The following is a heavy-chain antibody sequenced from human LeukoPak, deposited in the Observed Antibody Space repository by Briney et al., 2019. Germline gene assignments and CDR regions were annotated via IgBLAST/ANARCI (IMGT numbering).Heavy chain of an antibody. V-gene: IGHV3-21*01. D-gene: IGHD2-2*01. CDR2: ISSSSSYI. CDR1: GFTFSSYS. J-gene: IGHJ1*01. CDR3: ARDPGIVVVPARRDS. Sequence: GGSLRLSCAASGFTFSSYSMNWVRQAPGKGLEWVSSISSSSSYIYYADSVKGRFTISRDNAKNSLYLQMNSQRAEDTAVYYCARDPGIVVVPARRDSWGQGPLVSVSS.